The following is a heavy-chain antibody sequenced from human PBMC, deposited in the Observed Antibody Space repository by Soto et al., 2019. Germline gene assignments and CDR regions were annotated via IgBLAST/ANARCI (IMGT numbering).Heavy chain of an antibody. V-gene: IGHV1-18*01. Sequence: QVLLVQSGAEVKKPGASVRVSCQTSAYTFTNYAVSWVRQAPGQGLEWMGWISGDNGNTIYAQKFQGRVTMTTDTSTRKAYMELRSLRSDDTAVYYCATGLLGYCSGGSCYSDSWGQGTLVTVSS. J-gene: IGHJ4*02. D-gene: IGHD2-15*01. CDR3: ATGLLGYCSGGSCYSDS. CDR2: ISGDNGNT. CDR1: AYTFTNYA.